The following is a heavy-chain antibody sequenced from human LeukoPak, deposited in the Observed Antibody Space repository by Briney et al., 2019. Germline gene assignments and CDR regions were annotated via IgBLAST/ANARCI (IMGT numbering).Heavy chain of an antibody. Sequence: PGGSLRLSCAASGFTVSSNYMSWVRQAPGKGLEWVSVIYSGGSTSYADSVKGRFTISRDNSKNTLFLQMSSLRAEDTAVYYYARGASSGAYYFDYWGQGTLVTVSS. D-gene: IGHD6-19*01. CDR2: IYSGGST. CDR1: GFTVSSNY. CDR3: ARGASSGAYYFDY. J-gene: IGHJ4*02. V-gene: IGHV3-66*01.